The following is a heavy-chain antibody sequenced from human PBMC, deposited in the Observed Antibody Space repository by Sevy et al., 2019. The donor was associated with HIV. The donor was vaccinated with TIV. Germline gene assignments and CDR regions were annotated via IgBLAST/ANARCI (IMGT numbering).Heavy chain of an antibody. CDR1: GFTFSTYN. CDR3: TRGSGIDYYEKGMHL. V-gene: IGHV3-21*04. J-gene: IGHJ6*02. D-gene: IGHD3-10*01. Sequence: GGSLRLSCAASGFTFSTYNMNWVRQAPGKGLEWVAYISKSSSYIYYADSVKGRFTISRDNAKNSLFLQMNSLGAEDTAIYYCTRGSGIDYYEKGMHLWDQGTTVTVSS. CDR2: ISKSSSYI.